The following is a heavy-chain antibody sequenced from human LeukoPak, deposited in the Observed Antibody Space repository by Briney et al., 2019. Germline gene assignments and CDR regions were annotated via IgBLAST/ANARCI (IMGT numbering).Heavy chain of an antibody. D-gene: IGHD2-2*02. CDR1: GFTFSSYS. CDR3: ARVVDCSSTSCYTYYYYYYMDV. Sequence: GGSLRLSCAASGFTFSSYSMNWVRQAPGKGLEWVSYISSSSSTIYYAVSVKGRFTISRDNAKNSLYLQMNSLRAEDTAVYYCARVVDCSSTSCYTYYYYYYMDVWGKGTTVTVSS. CDR2: ISSSSSTI. J-gene: IGHJ6*03. V-gene: IGHV3-48*01.